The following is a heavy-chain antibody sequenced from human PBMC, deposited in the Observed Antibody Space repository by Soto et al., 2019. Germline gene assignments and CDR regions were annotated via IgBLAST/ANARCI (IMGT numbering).Heavy chain of an antibody. J-gene: IGHJ5*02. CDR3: ARGGCSGGSCYGFSWFDP. CDR2: IYYSGST. V-gene: IGHV4-59*01. CDR1: GGSISSYY. Sequence: PSETLSLTCTVSGGSISSYYWSWIRQPPGKGLEWIGYIYYSGSTNYNPSLKSRFTISVDTSKNLFSLKLSFVTAADTALFYCARGGCSGGSCYGFSWFDPWGQGTLVTVSS. D-gene: IGHD2-15*01.